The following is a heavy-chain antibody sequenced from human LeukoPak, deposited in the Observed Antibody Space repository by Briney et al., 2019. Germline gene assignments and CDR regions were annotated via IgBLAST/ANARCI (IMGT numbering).Heavy chain of an antibody. V-gene: IGHV4-34*01. D-gene: IGHD3-9*01. CDR1: GGSLSGYY. CDR3: ARGCGSRYFDWLFLGTPFDY. J-gene: IGHJ4*02. CDR2: INHSGST. Sequence: SDTLSLTCAVYGGSLSGYYWSWIRQPPGKGLEWIGEINHSGSTNYNPSLKSRVTISVDTSKNQFSLKLSSVTAADTAVYYCARGCGSRYFDWLFLGTPFDYWGQGTLVTVSS.